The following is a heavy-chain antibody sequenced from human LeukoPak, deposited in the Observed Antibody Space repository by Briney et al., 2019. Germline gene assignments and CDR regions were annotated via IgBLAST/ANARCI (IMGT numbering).Heavy chain of an antibody. J-gene: IGHJ5*02. CDR3: ARVPSIAAGGPLDP. D-gene: IGHD6-13*01. V-gene: IGHV1-69*05. CDR1: GGTFSSYA. Sequence: SVKVSCKASGGTFSSYAISWVRQAPGQGLEWMGGIIPIFGTANYAQQFQCRATITTDEYTSTASMELSSLRSEDTAVYYCARVPSIAAGGPLDPWGQGTLVTVSS. CDR2: IIPIFGTA.